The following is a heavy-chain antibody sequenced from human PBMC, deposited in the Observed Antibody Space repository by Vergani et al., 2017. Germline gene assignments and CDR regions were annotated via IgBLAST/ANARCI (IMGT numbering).Heavy chain of an antibody. CDR2: ISSSSSTI. J-gene: IGHJ2*01. V-gene: IGHV3-48*04. CDR1: GFTFSSYS. CDR3: ARDNLGATTSRGDNWYFDL. D-gene: IGHD1-26*01. Sequence: EVQLVESGGGLVQPGGSLRLSCAASGFTFSSYSMNWVRQAPGKGLEWVSYISSSSSTIYYADSVKGRFTISRDNAKNSLYLQMNSLRAEDTAVYYCARDNLGATTSRGDNWYFDLWGRGTLVTVSS.